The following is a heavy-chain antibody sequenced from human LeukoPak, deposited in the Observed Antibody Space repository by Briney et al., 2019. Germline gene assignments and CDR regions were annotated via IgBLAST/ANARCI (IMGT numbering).Heavy chain of an antibody. D-gene: IGHD3-22*01. Sequence: GGSLRLSCEVSGFTLSNAWMSWVRQAPGKGLEWVANIKQDGSEKYYVDSVKGRFTISRDNAKNSLYLQMNSLRAEDTAVCYCASGYYFPYYFDYWGQGTLVTVSS. V-gene: IGHV3-7*01. CDR1: GFTLSNAW. CDR2: IKQDGSEK. J-gene: IGHJ4*02. CDR3: ASGYYFPYYFDY.